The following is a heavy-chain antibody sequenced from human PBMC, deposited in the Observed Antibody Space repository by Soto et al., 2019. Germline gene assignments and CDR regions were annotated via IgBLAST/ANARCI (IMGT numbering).Heavy chain of an antibody. CDR3: ARGLILWFGELSRRGGYYYCMDV. D-gene: IGHD3-10*01. J-gene: IGHJ6*03. CDR1: GGSFSGYQ. V-gene: IGHV4-34*01. Sequence: QVQLQQWGAGLLKPSETLSLTCAVYGGSFSGYQWSWIRQTPGKGLEWIGGINDSGDINYNPSLKSRVTILVDSTKKQIYLRLSSVTAADTAVYYCARGLILWFGELSRRGGYYYCMDVWGKGTTVTVSS. CDR2: INDSGDI.